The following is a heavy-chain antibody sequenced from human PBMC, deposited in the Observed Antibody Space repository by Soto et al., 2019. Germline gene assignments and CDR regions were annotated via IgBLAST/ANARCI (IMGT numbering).Heavy chain of an antibody. V-gene: IGHV1-69*13. CDR3: AASSYYYGMDV. CDR2: IIPIFGTA. Sequence: ASVKVSCKASGYTFTNYAIHWVRQAPGQGLEWMGGIIPIFGTANYAQKFQGRVTITADESTSTAYMELSSLRSEDTAVYYCAASSYYYGMDVWGQGTTVTVSS. CDR1: GYTFTNYA. J-gene: IGHJ6*02.